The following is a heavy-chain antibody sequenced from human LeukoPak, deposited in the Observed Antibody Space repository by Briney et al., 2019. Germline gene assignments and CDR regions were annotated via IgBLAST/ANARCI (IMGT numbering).Heavy chain of an antibody. CDR2: ISPSGGST. CDR1: GYTFTGNY. V-gene: IGHV1-46*01. Sequence: ASVKVSCKAFGYTFTGNYMHWVRQAPGQGPEWMGVISPSGGSTTYAQKFQGRVTLTRDMSTSTDYLELSSLRSEDTAVYYCARDLGYCSGGSCFGWFDPWGQGTLVTVSS. CDR3: ARDLGYCSGGSCFGWFDP. D-gene: IGHD2-15*01. J-gene: IGHJ5*02.